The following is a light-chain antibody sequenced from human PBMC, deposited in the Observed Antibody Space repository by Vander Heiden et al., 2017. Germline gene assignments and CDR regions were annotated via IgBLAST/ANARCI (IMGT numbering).Light chain of an antibody. V-gene: IGKV2D-29*01. Sequence: DIQMTQTPLPLSVTSGRPASIPCKSSLSLLHRNGKTYLYWYRQKPGQPPQRLIYEVSNRFSGVSDKLSGSGSGTDFTLQISRVEAEDVGVYYCMQSVQLPRTFGQGTRLEI. CDR1: LSLLHRNGKTY. CDR3: MQSVQLPRT. J-gene: IGKJ5*01. CDR2: EVS.